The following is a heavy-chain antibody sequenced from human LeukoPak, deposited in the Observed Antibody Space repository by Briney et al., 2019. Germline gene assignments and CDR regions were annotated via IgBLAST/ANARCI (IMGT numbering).Heavy chain of an antibody. CDR3: ARLPYCGGDCYPNWFDT. D-gene: IGHD2-21*02. Sequence: GESLKISCKGSGYSFTSYWIGWVRQMPGKGLEWMGIIWPGDSDTRYSASFQGQVTISADKSNSTAYLQWSSLKASDIAMYYCARLPYCGGDCYPNWFDTWGQGTLVTVSS. J-gene: IGHJ5*02. CDR2: IWPGDSDT. CDR1: GYSFTSYW. V-gene: IGHV5-51*01.